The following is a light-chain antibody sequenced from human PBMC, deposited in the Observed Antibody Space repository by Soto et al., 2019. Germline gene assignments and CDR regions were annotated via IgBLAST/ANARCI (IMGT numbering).Light chain of an antibody. CDR2: GPS. CDR3: QHYGTSPFT. Sequence: EIMMTQATATMFVSAGERATLSCRASQSVSSNLAWYQQKPGQAPRLLIYGPSNRATGIPDRFTGSGSGTDVILTLTSLEPEDFPVYFCQHYGTSPFTFGQGTRLEIK. J-gene: IGKJ5*01. V-gene: IGKV3-20*01. CDR1: QSVSSN.